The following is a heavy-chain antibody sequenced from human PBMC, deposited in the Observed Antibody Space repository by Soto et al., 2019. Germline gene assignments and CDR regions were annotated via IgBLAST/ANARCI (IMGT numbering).Heavy chain of an antibody. J-gene: IGHJ4*02. CDR1: GGSISSYY. D-gene: IGHD5-18*01. Sequence: SETLSLTCTVSGGSISSYYWSWIRQPPGKGLEWIGYIYYSGSTNYNPSLKSRVTISVGTSKNQFSLKLSSVTAADTAVYYCARLNDSGYSYDYFDYWGQGTLVTVSS. CDR2: IYYSGST. CDR3: ARLNDSGYSYDYFDY. V-gene: IGHV4-59*08.